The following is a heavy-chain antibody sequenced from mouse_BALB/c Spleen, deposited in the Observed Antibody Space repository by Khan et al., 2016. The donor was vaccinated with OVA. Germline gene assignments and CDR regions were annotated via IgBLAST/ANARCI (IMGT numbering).Heavy chain of an antibody. CDR3: ARGSCWAMDY. J-gene: IGHJ4*01. V-gene: IGHV9-3-1*01. Sequence: QIQLVQSGPELKKPGETVKLSCNASGYTFTNYGMNWVKQAPGKGLKWMGWIYTYTGEPTYADAFKGRFAFSLASSASTAYLQINNLINADTATSFCARGSCWAMDYWGQGTTVTVSS. CDR2: IYTYTGEP. D-gene: IGHD1-1*01. CDR1: GYTFTNYG.